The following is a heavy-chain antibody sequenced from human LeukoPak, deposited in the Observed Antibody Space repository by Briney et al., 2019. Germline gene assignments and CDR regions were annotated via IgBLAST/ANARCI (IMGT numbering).Heavy chain of an antibody. CDR3: ARSITSSWYGDFQH. CDR2: IYYSGST. J-gene: IGHJ1*01. V-gene: IGHV4-59*12. Sequence: SETLSLTCTVSGGSMSGYFWSWIRQPPGKGLEWIGYIYYSGSTNYNPSLKSRVTISVDTSKNQFSLKLSSVTAADTAVYYCARSITSSWYGDFQHWGQGSLVSVCS. D-gene: IGHD6-13*01. CDR1: GGSMSGYF.